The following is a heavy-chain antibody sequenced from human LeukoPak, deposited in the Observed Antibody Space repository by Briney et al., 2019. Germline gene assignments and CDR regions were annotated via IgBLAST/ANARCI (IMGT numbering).Heavy chain of an antibody. D-gene: IGHD1-20*01. CDR3: GRCITTSLIVNDY. Sequence: GGSLRLSCAASGFTFSSYAMTWVRQAPGKGLEWVSGISSSSTNIQYADSVKGRFSISRDNAKSSLYLQMNSLRAEDTAVYYCGRCITTSLIVNDYWGQETLVTVSS. J-gene: IGHJ4*02. CDR2: ISSSSTNI. CDR1: GFTFSSYA. V-gene: IGHV3-21*01.